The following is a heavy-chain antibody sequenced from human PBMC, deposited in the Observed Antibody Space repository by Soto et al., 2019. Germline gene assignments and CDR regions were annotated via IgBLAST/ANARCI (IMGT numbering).Heavy chain of an antibody. CDR3: ACGQNYQVQDYYGMDV. Sequence: ASGKVSCKASGYTFTGYYMHWVRQAPGQGLEWMGWINPNSGGTNHAQKFQGRVTMTRDTSISTAYMEVSRLRSDDTAVYFCACGQNYQVQDYYGMDVWGQGTTVTVSS. V-gene: IGHV1-2*02. CDR1: GYTFTGYY. D-gene: IGHD1-7*01. CDR2: INPNSGGT. J-gene: IGHJ6*02.